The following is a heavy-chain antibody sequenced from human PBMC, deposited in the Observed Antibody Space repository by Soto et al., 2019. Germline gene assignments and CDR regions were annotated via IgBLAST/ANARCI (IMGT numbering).Heavy chain of an antibody. V-gene: IGHV3-53*01. D-gene: IGHD3-10*01. J-gene: IGHJ6*02. CDR1: GVTVSSGD. CDR2: IYSGGST. Sequence: WGSLSLSWAASGVTVSSGDMSWVRQAPVKGLEWLSFIYSGGSTYYADSVKGRFTISRDNSKNTLYLQMNSLRAEDTAVYYCARGEFKTMVRGVTYGPLDYGMDVWGQGTTVTVSS. CDR3: ARGEFKTMVRGVTYGPLDYGMDV.